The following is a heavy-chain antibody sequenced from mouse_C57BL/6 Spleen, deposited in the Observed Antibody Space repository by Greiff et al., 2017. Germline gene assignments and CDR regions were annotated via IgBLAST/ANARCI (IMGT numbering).Heavy chain of an antibody. V-gene: IGHV1-15*01. Sequence: QVQLQQSGAELVRPGASVTLSCKASGYTFTDYEMHWVKQTPVHGLEWIGAIDPETGGTAYNQKFKGKAILTADKSSSTAYMELRSLTSEDSAVYYCTNYGSRYWYFDVWGTGTTVTVSS. CDR2: IDPETGGT. CDR1: GYTFTDYE. J-gene: IGHJ1*03. CDR3: TNYGSRYWYFDV. D-gene: IGHD1-1*01.